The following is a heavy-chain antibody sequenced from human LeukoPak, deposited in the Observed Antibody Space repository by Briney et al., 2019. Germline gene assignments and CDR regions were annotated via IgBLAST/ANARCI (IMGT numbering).Heavy chain of an antibody. J-gene: IGHJ4*02. D-gene: IGHD6-19*01. CDR1: GGSFSGYY. CDR2: INHSGST. CDR3: ARHKGLTGTYSSGWYYFDY. V-gene: IGHV4-34*01. Sequence: SETLSLTCAVYGGSFSGYYWSWIRQPPGKGLEWIGEINHSGSTNYNPSLKSRVTISVDTSKNQFSLKLSSVTAADTAVYYCARHKGLTGTYSSGWYYFDYWGQGTLVTVSS.